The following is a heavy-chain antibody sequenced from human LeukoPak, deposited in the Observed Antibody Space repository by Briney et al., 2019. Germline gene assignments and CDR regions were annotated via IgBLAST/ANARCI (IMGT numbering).Heavy chain of an antibody. D-gene: IGHD6-13*01. Sequence: SETLSLTCTISAGSIITSSYNWGWIRQSPGKGLEWIGTIDNSGSAYYNPSLKSRVTISVDTSKDHFSLKVTSVTAADTAVYYCARPPGIAAAWFYPWGQGTLVTVSS. CDR1: AGSIITSSYN. CDR3: ARPPGIAAAWFYP. CDR2: IDNSGSA. V-gene: IGHV4-39*02. J-gene: IGHJ5*02.